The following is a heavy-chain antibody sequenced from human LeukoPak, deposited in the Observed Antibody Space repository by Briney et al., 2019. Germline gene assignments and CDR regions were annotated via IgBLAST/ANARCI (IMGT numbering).Heavy chain of an antibody. J-gene: IGHJ4*02. CDR1: GYTFTSYA. Sequence: ASVKVSCKASGYTFTSYAMNWVRQAPGQGLEWMGWINTNTGNPTYAQGFTGRFVFSLDTSVSTAYLQISSLKAEDTAEYYCARDPFPGSRWGNYYDSSGYYYYFDYWGQGTLVTVSS. D-gene: IGHD3-22*01. V-gene: IGHV7-4-1*02. CDR3: ARDPFPGSRWGNYYDSSGYYYYFDY. CDR2: INTNTGNP.